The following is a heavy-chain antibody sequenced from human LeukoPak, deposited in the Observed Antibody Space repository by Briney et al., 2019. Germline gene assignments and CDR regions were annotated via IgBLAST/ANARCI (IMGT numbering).Heavy chain of an antibody. CDR1: GVSISSYY. CDR2: TYYSGST. J-gene: IGHJ3*02. V-gene: IGHV4-59*01. Sequence: SETLSLNCTVSGVSISSYYWSWLRQPPGKGLEWIGYTYYSGSTNYNPSLKSRVTISVDTSKNQFSLKLSSVTAADTAVYYCARYYDYVWGSYRDDAFDIWGQGTMVTVSS. CDR3: ARYYDYVWGSYRDDAFDI. D-gene: IGHD3-16*02.